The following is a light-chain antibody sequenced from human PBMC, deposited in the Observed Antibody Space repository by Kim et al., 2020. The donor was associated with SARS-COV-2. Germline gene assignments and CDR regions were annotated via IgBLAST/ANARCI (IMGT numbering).Light chain of an antibody. J-gene: IGKJ1*01. CDR2: ATS. CDR1: QGISNY. CDR3: QKYNSPPWT. Sequence: DIQMTQSPSSLSASVGDRVTITCRASQGISNYLAWYQQKPGKVPKLLIYATSTLQSGFPSRFSGSGSGTDFTLTISSLQPEDVATYYCQKYNSPPWTFGQGTKVDIK. V-gene: IGKV1-27*01.